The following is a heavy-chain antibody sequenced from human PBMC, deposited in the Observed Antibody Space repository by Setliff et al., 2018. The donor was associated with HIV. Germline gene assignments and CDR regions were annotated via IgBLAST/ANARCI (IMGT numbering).Heavy chain of an antibody. J-gene: IGHJ4*02. V-gene: IGHV4-4*08. CDR3: GRLSETAMASFDS. CDR1: GGSINSYH. Sequence: LSLTCSVSGGSINSYHWSWIRQSPGKGLEWIGYIYKSGTTNYSSSLKSRVTISADPSKNQFSLKLTSVTAADTAVYYCGRLSETAMASFDSWGQGTLVTVSS. CDR2: IYKSGTT. D-gene: IGHD5-18*01.